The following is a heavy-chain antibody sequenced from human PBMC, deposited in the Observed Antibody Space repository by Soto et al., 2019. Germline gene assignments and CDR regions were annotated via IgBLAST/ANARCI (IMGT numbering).Heavy chain of an antibody. CDR1: GGSFSGYY. CDR2: INHSGST. V-gene: IGHV4-34*01. Sequence: QVQLQQWGAGLLKPSETLSLTCAVYGGSFSGYYWSWIRQPPGKGLEWIGEINHSGSTNYNPSLKGRVTISVDTSKTQCSPKLSSVTAADKAVYYCARGRFVTMMGGGMDVWGQGTTVTVSS. J-gene: IGHJ6*02. D-gene: IGHD3-22*01. CDR3: ARGRFVTMMGGGMDV.